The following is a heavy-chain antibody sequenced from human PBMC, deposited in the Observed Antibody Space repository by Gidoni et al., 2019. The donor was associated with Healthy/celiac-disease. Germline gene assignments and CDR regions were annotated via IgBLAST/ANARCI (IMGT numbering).Heavy chain of an antibody. Sequence: QVQLVQSGAEVKKPGSSVKVSCKASGGTFSSYAISWVRQAPGQGLEWMGRIIPILGIANYAQKFQGRVTITADKSTSTAYMELSSLRSEDTAVYYCARVHVQLGDGEDYWGQGTLVTVSS. CDR3: ARVHVQLGDGEDY. CDR1: GGTFSSYA. V-gene: IGHV1-69*04. J-gene: IGHJ4*02. D-gene: IGHD6-6*01. CDR2: IIPILGIA.